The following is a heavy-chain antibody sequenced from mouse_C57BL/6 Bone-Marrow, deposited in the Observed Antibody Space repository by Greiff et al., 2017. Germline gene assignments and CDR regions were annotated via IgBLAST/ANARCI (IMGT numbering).Heavy chain of an antibody. D-gene: IGHD2-3*01. CDR1: GYTFTSYG. CDR2: IYPRSGNT. CDR3: ARDLYDGYYDAMDY. Sequence: LQESGAELARPGASVKLSCKASGYTFTSYGISWVKQRTGQGLEWIGEIYPRSGNTSYTEKFKGKATLTADKSSSKAYMERRSLTSEDSAVYFCARDLYDGYYDAMDYWGQGTSVTVAS. J-gene: IGHJ4*01. V-gene: IGHV1-81*01.